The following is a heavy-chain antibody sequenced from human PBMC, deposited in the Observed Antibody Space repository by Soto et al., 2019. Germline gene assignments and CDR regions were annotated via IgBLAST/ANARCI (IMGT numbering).Heavy chain of an antibody. Sequence: GGSLRLSCAASGFTFSSYGMHWVRQAPGKGLEWVAVIWYDGSNKYYADSVKGRFTISRDNSKNTLYLQMNSLRAEDTAVYYCAREGYGSGYDPDPPGASTETANPPGYYYYYMDVWGKGTTVTVSS. CDR1: GFTFSSYG. CDR2: IWYDGSNK. D-gene: IGHD5-12*01. V-gene: IGHV3-33*01. CDR3: AREGYGSGYDPDPPGASTETANPPGYYYYYMDV. J-gene: IGHJ6*03.